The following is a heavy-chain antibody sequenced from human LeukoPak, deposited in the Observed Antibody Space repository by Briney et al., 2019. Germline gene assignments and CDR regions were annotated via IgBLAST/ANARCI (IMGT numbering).Heavy chain of an antibody. V-gene: IGHV3-30*04. CDR2: ISYDGSLK. CDR1: GSTFNTYT. Sequence: GRSLRLSCAASGSTFNTYTMHWVRQAPGKGLEWVTVISYDGSLKYYADSVKGRFTISRDNSKNTVFLQMNSLRAEDTAVYYCARGDYYGSGSYWYYFDYWGQATLVTVSS. CDR3: ARGDYYGSGSYWYYFDY. D-gene: IGHD3-10*01. J-gene: IGHJ4*02.